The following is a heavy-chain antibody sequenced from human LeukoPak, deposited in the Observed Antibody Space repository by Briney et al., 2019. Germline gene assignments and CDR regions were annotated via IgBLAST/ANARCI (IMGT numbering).Heavy chain of an antibody. CDR2: ISSSSSNYI. CDR3: ARDRIGGYFDY. D-gene: IGHD4-23*01. CDR1: GFTFSSYE. V-gene: IGHV3-21*05. Sequence: RAGGSLRLSCAASGFTFSSYEMNWVRQAPGKGLEWVSYISSSSSNYIYYADSVKGRFTISRDNAKNSLYLQMNSLRAEDTAVYYCARDRIGGYFDYWGQGTLVTVSS. J-gene: IGHJ4*02.